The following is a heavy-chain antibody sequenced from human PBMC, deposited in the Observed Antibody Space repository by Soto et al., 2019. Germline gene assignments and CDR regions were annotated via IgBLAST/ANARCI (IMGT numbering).Heavy chain of an antibody. J-gene: IGHJ4*02. Sequence: QVQLVQSGAEVKKPGASVKVSCKASGYTFTSYYMHWVRQAPGQGLEWMGIINPSGGSTSYAQKFQGRVTMTRDTSTSRVYMELSSLRSEDTAVYYCARVGIAAAGIDYWGQGTLVTVSS. D-gene: IGHD6-13*01. V-gene: IGHV1-46*01. CDR1: GYTFTSYY. CDR3: ARVGIAAAGIDY. CDR2: INPSGGST.